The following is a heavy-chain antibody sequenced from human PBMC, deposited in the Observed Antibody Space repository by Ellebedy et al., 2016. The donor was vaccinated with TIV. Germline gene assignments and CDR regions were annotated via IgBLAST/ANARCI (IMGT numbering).Heavy chain of an antibody. V-gene: IGHV4-39*01. CDR1: GGSISSSSHY. CDR2: IYYSGST. D-gene: IGHD4-23*01. J-gene: IGHJ5*02. CDR3: ARRKGYGGNSDWFNP. Sequence: SETLSLXCTVSGGSISSSSHYWGWIRQPPGKGLEWIGSIYYSGSTYYNPSLKSRVTISVDTSKNQFSLKLSSVTAADTAVYYCARRKGYGGNSDWFNPWGQGTLVTVSS.